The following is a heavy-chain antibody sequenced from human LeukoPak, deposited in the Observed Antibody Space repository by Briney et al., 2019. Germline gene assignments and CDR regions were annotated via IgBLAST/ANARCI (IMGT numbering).Heavy chain of an antibody. J-gene: IGHJ3*02. CDR2: INHSGST. V-gene: IGHV4-34*01. CDR3: ARYRRGGYGGNSGEDAFDI. Sequence: SETLSLTCAVYGGSFSGYYWSWIRQPPGKGLEWIGEINHSGSTNYNPSLKSRVTISVDTSKNQFSLKLSSVTAADTAVYYCARYRRGGYGGNSGEDAFDIWGQGTMVTVSS. D-gene: IGHD4-23*01. CDR1: GGSFSGYY.